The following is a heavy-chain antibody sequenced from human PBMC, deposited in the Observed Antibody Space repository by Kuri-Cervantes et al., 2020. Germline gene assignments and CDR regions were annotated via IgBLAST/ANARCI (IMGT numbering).Heavy chain of an antibody. J-gene: IGHJ4*02. CDR2: ISSSSSYI. D-gene: IGHD3-10*01. Sequence: GGSLRLSCAASGFTFSSYSMNWVRQAPGKGLEWVSSISSSSSYIYYADSVKGRFTISRDNAKNPLYLQMNSLRAEDTAVYYCARKFSHYPTDYWGQGTLVTVSS. CDR3: ARKFSHYPTDY. CDR1: GFTFSSYS. V-gene: IGHV3-21*04.